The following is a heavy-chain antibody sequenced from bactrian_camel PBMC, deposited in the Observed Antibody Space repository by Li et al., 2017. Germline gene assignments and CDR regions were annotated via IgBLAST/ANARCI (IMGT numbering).Heavy chain of an antibody. J-gene: IGHJ4*01. Sequence: HVQLVESGGGSVEAGGSLRLSCAAPGHYSTRACMGWFRQVAGKEREGLGAIYTETGATHYADSVKGRFTISRDNAKNTLYLQMNSLKTEDTAVYYCARMGWYVPYDLRGVGTQVTV. CDR1: GHYSTRAC. D-gene: IGHD6*01. V-gene: IGHV3S1*01. CDR2: IYTETGAT.